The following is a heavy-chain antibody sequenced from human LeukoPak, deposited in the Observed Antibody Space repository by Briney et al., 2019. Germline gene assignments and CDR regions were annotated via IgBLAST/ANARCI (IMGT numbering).Heavy chain of an antibody. CDR3: ASTEDIVVVPAAKGYFDL. CDR2: IYHSGST. V-gene: IGHV4-34*01. J-gene: IGHJ2*01. D-gene: IGHD2-2*01. Sequence: SETQSLSCAVYGGSFSGYYWSWIRQPPGKGLEWIGYIYHSGSTYYNPSLKSRVTISVDRSKNQFSLKLSSVTAADTAVYYCASTEDIVVVPAAKGYFDLWGRGTLVTVSS. CDR1: GGSFSGYY.